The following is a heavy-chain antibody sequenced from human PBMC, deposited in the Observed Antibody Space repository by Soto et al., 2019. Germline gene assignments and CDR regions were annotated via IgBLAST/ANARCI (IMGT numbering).Heavy chain of an antibody. CDR2: IIPIFGTA. D-gene: IGHD3-22*01. J-gene: IGHJ5*02. CDR1: GGTFSSYA. V-gene: IGHV1-69*13. CDR3: ARASNYYDSSGYFLNWFDP. Sequence: ASVKVSCKASGGTFSSYAISWVRQAPGQGLEWMGGIIPIFGTANYAQKFQGRVTITADESTSTAYMELSSLRSEDTAVYYCARASNYYDSSGYFLNWFDPWGQGTLVTAPQ.